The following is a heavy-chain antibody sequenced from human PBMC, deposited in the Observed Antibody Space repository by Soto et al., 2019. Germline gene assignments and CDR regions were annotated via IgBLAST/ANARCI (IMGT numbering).Heavy chain of an antibody. D-gene: IGHD6-19*01. CDR2: MDPKSGYT. CDR3: ARDPADLYYYGMDV. CDR1: GYTLTSYD. Sequence: ASVKVSCKVSGYTLTSYDINWVRQAAGHGLEWMGWMDPKSGYTDYAQKFQGRVTMTRNTSISTAYMELSSLRSEDTAVYYCARDPADLYYYGMDVWGQGTTVTVSS. J-gene: IGHJ6*02. V-gene: IGHV1-8*01.